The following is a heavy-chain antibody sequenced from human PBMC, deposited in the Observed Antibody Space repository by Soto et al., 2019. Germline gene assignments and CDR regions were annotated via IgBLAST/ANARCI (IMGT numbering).Heavy chain of an antibody. Sequence: QVQLVQSGAEVKKPGSSVKVSCKASGGTFSSYTISWVRQAPGQGLEWMGRIIPILGIANYAQKFQGRVTITADKSTSTAYMELSSLRSEDTAVYYCASRGYSYGTAPYFDYWGQGTLVTVSS. V-gene: IGHV1-69*02. CDR3: ASRGYSYGTAPYFDY. CDR2: IIPILGIA. D-gene: IGHD5-18*01. CDR1: GGTFSSYT. J-gene: IGHJ4*02.